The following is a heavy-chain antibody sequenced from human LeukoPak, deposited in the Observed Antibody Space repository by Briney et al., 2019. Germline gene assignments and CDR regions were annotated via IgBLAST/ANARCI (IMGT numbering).Heavy chain of an antibody. J-gene: IGHJ4*02. CDR3: ARGYSGYDWIDY. CDR2: IYYSGST. D-gene: IGHD5-12*01. V-gene: IGHV4-59*01. Sequence: SETLSLTCTVSGGSISSYYWRWIRQPPGKGLEWIGYIYYSGSTNYNPSLKSRVTISVDTSKNQFSLKLSSVTAADTAVYYCARGYSGYDWIDYWGQGALVTVSS. CDR1: GGSISSYY.